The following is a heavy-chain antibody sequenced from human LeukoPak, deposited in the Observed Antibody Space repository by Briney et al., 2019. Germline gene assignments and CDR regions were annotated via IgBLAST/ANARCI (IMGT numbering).Heavy chain of an antibody. CDR2: ISGSGGST. D-gene: IGHD5-12*01. J-gene: IGHJ4*02. V-gene: IGHV3-23*01. Sequence: PGGSLRLSCAASGFTFSSYAMSWVRQAPGKGLEWVSAISGSGGSTYYADPVKGRFTISRDNSKNTLYLQMNSLRAEDTAVYYCAKPYSGYENFDYWGQGTLVTVSS. CDR3: AKPYSGYENFDY. CDR1: GFTFSSYA.